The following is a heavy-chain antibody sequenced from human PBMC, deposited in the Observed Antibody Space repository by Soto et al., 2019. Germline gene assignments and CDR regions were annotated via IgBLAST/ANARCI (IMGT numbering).Heavy chain of an antibody. CDR3: ATVRLYDYVWGSYRLIDY. CDR1: GYTLTELS. V-gene: IGHV1-24*01. J-gene: IGHJ4*02. CDR2: FDPEDGET. Sequence: QVQLVQSGAEVKKPGASVKVSCKVSGYTLTELSMHWVRQAPGKGLEWMGGFDPEDGETIYAQKLQGRGTMHEDTSTDTAYMELSRLRSEDTAVYYCATVRLYDYVWGSYRLIDYWGQGTLVTVYS. D-gene: IGHD3-16*02.